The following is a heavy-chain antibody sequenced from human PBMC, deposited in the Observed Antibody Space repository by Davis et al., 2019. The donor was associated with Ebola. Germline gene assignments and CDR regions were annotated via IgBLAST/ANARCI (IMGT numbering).Heavy chain of an antibody. V-gene: IGHV1-69*06. CDR2: IIPIFGTA. J-gene: IGHJ6*02. Sequence: SVKVSCKASGGTFSSYAISWVRQAPRQGLEWMGGIIPIFGTANYAQKFQGRVTITADKSTSTAYMELSSLRSEDTAVYYCAGQSIAARLVDYYYGMDVWGQGTTVTVSS. CDR3: AGQSIAARLVDYYYGMDV. D-gene: IGHD6-6*01. CDR1: GGTFSSYA.